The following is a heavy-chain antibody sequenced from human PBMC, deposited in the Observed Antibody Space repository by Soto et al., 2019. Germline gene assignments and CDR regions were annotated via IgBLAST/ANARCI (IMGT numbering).Heavy chain of an antibody. J-gene: IGHJ4*02. V-gene: IGHV4-59*01. CDR1: GGSISSYY. CDR3: AKSTPTWQQLIPMPDY. D-gene: IGHD6-13*01. Sequence: SETLSLTCTVSGGSISSYYLSWIRQPPGKGLEWIGYIYYSGSTNYNPSLKSRVTISVDTSKNQFSLKLSSVTAADTAVYYCAKSTPTWQQLIPMPDYWGQGTLVTVSS. CDR2: IYYSGST.